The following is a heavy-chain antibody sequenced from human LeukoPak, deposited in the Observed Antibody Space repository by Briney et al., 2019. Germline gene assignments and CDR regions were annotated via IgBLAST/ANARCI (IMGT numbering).Heavy chain of an antibody. CDR1: GFTFSSYG. CDR2: ISYDGSNK. J-gene: IGHJ4*02. V-gene: IGHV3-30*18. CDR3: AKDIDYYDSSGYYGPYFDY. D-gene: IGHD3-22*01. Sequence: GRSLRLSCVASGFTFSSYGMHWVRQAPRKGVEWVAVISYDGSNKYYADSVKGRFTISRDNSKNTLYLQMNSLRAEDTAVYYCAKDIDYYDSSGYYGPYFDYWGQGTLVTVSS.